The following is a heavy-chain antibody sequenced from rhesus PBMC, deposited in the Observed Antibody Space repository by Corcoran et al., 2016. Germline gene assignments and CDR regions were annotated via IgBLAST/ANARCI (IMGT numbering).Heavy chain of an antibody. CDR3: ARRGYCSGGVCYRYYFDY. J-gene: IGHJ4*01. Sequence: QVQLQESGPGLVKPSETLSLTCAVSGYSISSGYYWGWIRQPPGKGLEYIGYISGSSGTTDYNPSHKSRDTITKEPSKKQFYLKLSSVTAADTAVYYCARRGYCSGGVCYRYYFDYWGQGVLVTVSS. CDR2: ISGSSGTT. V-gene: IGHV4-99*01. CDR1: GYSISSGYY. D-gene: IGHD2-8*01.